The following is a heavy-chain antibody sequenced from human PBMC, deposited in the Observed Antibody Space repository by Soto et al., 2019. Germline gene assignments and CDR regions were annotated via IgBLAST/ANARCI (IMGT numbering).Heavy chain of an antibody. V-gene: IGHV1-69*12. CDR3: ARDVLRFLEWSPSAYDYYGMDV. CDR2: IIPIFGTA. Sequence: QVQLVQSGAEVKKPGSSVKVSCKASGGTFSSYAISWVRQAPGQGLEWMGGIIPIFGTANYAQKFQGRVTSTADESTSTAYMEVGSLRSEDTAVYYCARDVLRFLEWSPSAYDYYGMDVWGQGTTVTVSS. J-gene: IGHJ6*02. CDR1: GGTFSSYA. D-gene: IGHD3-3*01.